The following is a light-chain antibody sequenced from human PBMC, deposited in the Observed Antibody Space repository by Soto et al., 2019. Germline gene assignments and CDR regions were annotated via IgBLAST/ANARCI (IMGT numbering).Light chain of an antibody. J-gene: IGKJ5*01. V-gene: IGKV1-6*01. CDR2: GAS. CDR1: QAIGDA. Sequence: AIQMTQSPSSLSASVGDRVTITCRASQAIGDALAWYQQRPGEAPRLLIYGASTLNSGVPSRFSGSGSGTDFTLTIRGLRPEDFTTYYCLQNRDYPFAFGQGTRLDIK. CDR3: LQNRDYPFA.